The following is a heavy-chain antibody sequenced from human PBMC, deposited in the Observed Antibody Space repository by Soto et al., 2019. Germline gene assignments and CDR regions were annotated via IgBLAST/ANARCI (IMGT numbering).Heavy chain of an antibody. CDR2: ISGSGATT. J-gene: IGHJ3*02. Sequence: EVQLLESGGCLVQPGGSLRLSCAASGFTFSSYAMSWVRQAPGKGLEWVSLISGSGATTDYADSVKGRFTISTDNSKNTLYLQMNSLRVEDTAVYYCARLTVTTSDDAFDIWGQGTMVTVSS. V-gene: IGHV3-23*01. CDR1: GFTFSSYA. D-gene: IGHD4-17*01. CDR3: ARLTVTTSDDAFDI.